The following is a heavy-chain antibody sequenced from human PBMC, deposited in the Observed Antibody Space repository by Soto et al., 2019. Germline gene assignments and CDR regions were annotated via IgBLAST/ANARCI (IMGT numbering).Heavy chain of an antibody. CDR1: GFTFSSYA. D-gene: IGHD3-10*01. CDR2: ISYDGSNK. J-gene: IGHJ6*02. Sequence: PGGSLRLSCAASGFTFSSYAMHWVRQAPGKGLEWVAVISYDGSNKYYADSVKGRFTISRDNSKNTLYLQMNSLRAEDTAVYYWARDFFYYGSGIYYGYYGRDVGAQGTRVTVS. V-gene: IGHV3-30-3*01. CDR3: ARDFFYYGSGIYYGYYGRDV.